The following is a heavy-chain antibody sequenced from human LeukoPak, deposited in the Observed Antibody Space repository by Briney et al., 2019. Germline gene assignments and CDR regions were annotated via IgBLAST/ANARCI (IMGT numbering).Heavy chain of an antibody. CDR3: ERDENDYAEAEFFHH. D-gene: IGHD5-12*01. J-gene: IGHJ1*01. CDR2: ISAGGGSI. CDR1: EFTFSSHS. V-gene: IGHV3-23*01. Sequence: QAGRSLRLSCAASEFTFSSHSISWVRQAPGKGLEWVSSISAGGGSIYYTDYVKGLFTISRNTYNSTKYLLMNSLRAEDTDVYYCERDENDYAEAEFFHHWGQGTLVTVSS.